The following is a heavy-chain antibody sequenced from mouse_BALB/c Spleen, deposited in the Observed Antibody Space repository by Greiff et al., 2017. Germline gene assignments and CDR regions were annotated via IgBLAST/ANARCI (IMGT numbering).Heavy chain of an antibody. J-gene: IGHJ3*01. CDR2: INSNGGST. V-gene: IGHV5-6-3*01. CDR1: GFTFSSYG. CDR3: ARVYGSSYAWFAY. D-gene: IGHD1-1*01. Sequence: EVQVVESGGGLVQPGGSLKLSCAASGFTFSSYGMSWVRQTPDKRLELVATINSNGGSTYYPASVKGRFTISRDNAKNTLYLQMSSLKAEDTAMYYCARVYGSSYAWFAYWGQGTLVTVSA.